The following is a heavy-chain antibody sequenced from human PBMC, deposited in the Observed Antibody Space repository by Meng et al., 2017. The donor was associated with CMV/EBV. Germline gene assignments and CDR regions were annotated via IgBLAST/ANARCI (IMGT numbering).Heavy chain of an antibody. V-gene: IGHV3-74*01. Sequence: GESLKISCAAPGFTFSSYWMHWVRQAPGKGLVWVSRINSDGSSTSYADSVKGRFTTSRDNAKNTLYLQMNSLRAEDTAVYYCARDLPYDFWSGYYRYYYYGMDVWGQGTTVTVSS. CDR3: ARDLPYDFWSGYYRYYYYGMDV. D-gene: IGHD3-3*01. CDR2: INSDGSST. J-gene: IGHJ6*02. CDR1: GFTFSSYW.